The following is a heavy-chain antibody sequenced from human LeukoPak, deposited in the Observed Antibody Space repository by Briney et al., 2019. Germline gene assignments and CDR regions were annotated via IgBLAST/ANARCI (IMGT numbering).Heavy chain of an antibody. Sequence: KASETLSLTCTVSGGSINNNNYYWGWIRQPPGKGLEWIGSIYYSGSTYYNPSLKSRVTISVGTSKNQFSLKLSSVTAADTAVYFCARVHGDYPYYFDSWNQGTLVTVSS. V-gene: IGHV4-39*01. J-gene: IGHJ4*02. CDR1: GGSINNNNYY. D-gene: IGHD4-17*01. CDR3: ARVHGDYPYYFDS. CDR2: IYYSGST.